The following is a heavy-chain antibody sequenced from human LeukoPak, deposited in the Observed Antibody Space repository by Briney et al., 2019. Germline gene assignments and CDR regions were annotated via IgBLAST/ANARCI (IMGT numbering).Heavy chain of an antibody. CDR3: AAMTTVTMYSYFFDS. Sequence: SSETLSLTCTVSGDSMCDYFWTWLRQPPGKDLEGIGYAADSGSTNHNPSLQSRVPISVDSSTNHFSLRLTSVTAADTAIYYCAAMTTVTMYSYFFDSWGQGTLLTVSS. J-gene: IGHJ4*02. CDR2: AADSGST. D-gene: IGHD4-17*01. V-gene: IGHV4-59*01. CDR1: GDSMCDYF.